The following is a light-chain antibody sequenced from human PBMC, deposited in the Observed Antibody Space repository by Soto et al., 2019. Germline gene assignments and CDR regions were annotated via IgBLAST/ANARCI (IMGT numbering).Light chain of an antibody. Sequence: EIMLTQSPCTLSLSTGKRATLSCRASQSVSSNLAWYHQKPVQAPMLLFDGSSTRSTGIPARFSGSGSGTEFTLTSSILQSEFFAVYYRHHYDNCPIPFGQGTRLEIK. CDR1: QSVSSN. J-gene: IGKJ5*01. V-gene: IGKV3-15*01. CDR3: HHYDNCPIP. CDR2: GSS.